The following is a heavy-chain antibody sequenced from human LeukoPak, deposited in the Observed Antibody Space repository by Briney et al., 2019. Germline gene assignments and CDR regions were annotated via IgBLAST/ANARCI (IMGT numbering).Heavy chain of an antibody. CDR2: IYHSGST. J-gene: IGHJ6*02. V-gene: IGHV4-59*01. CDR1: GVSISNYY. D-gene: IGHD2-15*01. CDR3: ARERCSGGSCYGYYYYGMGV. Sequence: SETLSLTCTVTGVSISNYYWSWIRQPPGKGLEWIGYIYHSGSTNYNPSLKRRVTISIDTSKNQFSLRLSSVTAADTAVYYCARERCSGGSCYGYYYYGMGVWGQGTTVTVSS.